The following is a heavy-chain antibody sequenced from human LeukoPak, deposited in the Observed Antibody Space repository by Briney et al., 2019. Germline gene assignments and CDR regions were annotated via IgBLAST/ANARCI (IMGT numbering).Heavy chain of an antibody. CDR1: GGSISSSSYY. V-gene: IGHV4-39*01. CDR3: ARQLVVVVAATMYYFDY. J-gene: IGHJ4*02. Sequence: SETLSLTCTASGGSISSSSYYWGWIRQPPGKGLEWIGSIYYSGSTYYNPSLKSRVTISVDTSKNQFSLKLSSVTAADTAVYYCARQLVVVVAATMYYFDYWGQGTLVTVSS. D-gene: IGHD2-15*01. CDR2: IYYSGST.